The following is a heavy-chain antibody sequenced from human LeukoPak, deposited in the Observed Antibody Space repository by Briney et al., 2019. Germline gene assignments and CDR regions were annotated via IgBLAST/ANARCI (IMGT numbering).Heavy chain of an antibody. Sequence: SGSPLDYADSVRGRFTIPRDNAKNSLYLDMNSLRAEDTAVYYCARKGFSSGLFSYRGRGKLVTVSS. V-gene: IGHV3-11*04. D-gene: IGHD3-22*01. CDR3: ARKGFSSGLFSY. CDR2: SGSPL. J-gene: IGHJ4*02.